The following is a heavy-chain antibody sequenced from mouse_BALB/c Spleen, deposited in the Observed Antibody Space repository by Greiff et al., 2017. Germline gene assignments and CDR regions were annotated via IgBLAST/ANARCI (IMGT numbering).Heavy chain of an antibody. V-gene: IGHV5-9-3*01. CDR1: GFTFSSYA. Sequence: EVQGVESGGGLVKPGGSLKLSCAASGFTFSSYAMSWVRQTPEKRLEWVATISSGGSYTYYPDSVKGRFTISRDNAKNTLYLQMSSLRSEDTAMYYCARDETYFDYWGQGTTLTVSS. CDR3: ARDETYFDY. J-gene: IGHJ2*01. CDR2: ISSGGSYT.